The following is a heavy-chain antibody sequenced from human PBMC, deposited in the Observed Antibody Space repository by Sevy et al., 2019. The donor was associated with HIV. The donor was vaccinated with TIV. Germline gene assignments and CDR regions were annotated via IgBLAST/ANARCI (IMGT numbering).Heavy chain of an antibody. Sequence: ASVKVSCQASGYRFNGYYIHWVRQAPGQGLEWLGWINPDSGGPIYAQKFQGRVTMTRDTSTTTAYMELTGLTSDYTAVYYCARERCSPSTCYGRCYDHWGLGTLVTVSS. V-gene: IGHV1-2*02. D-gene: IGHD4-17*01. CDR1: GYRFNGYY. CDR2: INPDSGGP. CDR3: ARERCSPSTCYGRCYDH. J-gene: IGHJ5*02.